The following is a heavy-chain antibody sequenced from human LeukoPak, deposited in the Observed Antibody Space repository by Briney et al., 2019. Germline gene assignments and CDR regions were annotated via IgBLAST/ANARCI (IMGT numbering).Heavy chain of an antibody. CDR2: ISSSSSTI. D-gene: IGHD5-24*01. J-gene: IGHJ4*02. CDR1: GFTFSSYW. Sequence: GGSLRLSCAASGFTFSSYWMSWVRQAPGKGLEWVSYISSSSSTIYYADSVKGRFTISRDNAKNSLYLQTNSLRAEDTAVYYCARAANVEKFDYWGQGTLVTVSS. CDR3: ARAANVEKFDY. V-gene: IGHV3-48*01.